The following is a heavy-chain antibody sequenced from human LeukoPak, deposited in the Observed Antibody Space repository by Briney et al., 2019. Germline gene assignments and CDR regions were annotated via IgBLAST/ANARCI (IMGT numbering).Heavy chain of an antibody. CDR3: ARVKSRRLAVAGTGRWNYYFDY. Sequence: AASVKVSCKASGYTFTSYDINWVRQATGQGLEWMGWMNPNSGNTGYAQKFQGRVTMTRNTSISTAYMELSSLRSEDTAVYYCARVKSRRLAVAGTGRWNYYFDYWGQGTLVTVSS. CDR2: MNPNSGNT. D-gene: IGHD6-19*01. CDR1: GYTFTSYD. V-gene: IGHV1-8*01. J-gene: IGHJ4*02.